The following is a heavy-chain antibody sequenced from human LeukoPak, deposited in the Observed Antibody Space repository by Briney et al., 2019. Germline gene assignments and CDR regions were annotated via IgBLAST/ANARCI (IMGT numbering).Heavy chain of an antibody. CDR2: IYHSGST. Sequence: TSQTLSLTCTVSGGSISSGSYYWSWIRQPAGKGLEWIGRIYHSGSTYYNPSLKSRVTISVDTSKNQFSLKLSSVTAADTAVYYCVTFGSSYYFDYWGQGTLVTVSS. D-gene: IGHD3-16*01. CDR1: GGSISSGSYY. CDR3: VTFGSSYYFDY. V-gene: IGHV4-61*02. J-gene: IGHJ4*02.